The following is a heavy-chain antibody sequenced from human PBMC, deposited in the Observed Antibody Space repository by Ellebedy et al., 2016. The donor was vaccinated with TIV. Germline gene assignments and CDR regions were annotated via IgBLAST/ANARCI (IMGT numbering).Heavy chain of an antibody. CDR1: GGSISSYY. Sequence: SETLSLXXTVSGGSISSYYWSWIRQPAGKGLEWIGRIYTSGSTNYNPSLKSRVTISVDASKNQFSLKLSSVTAADTAVYYCARDYGPNWFDPWGQGTLVTVSS. J-gene: IGHJ5*02. V-gene: IGHV4-4*07. CDR3: ARDYGPNWFDP. CDR2: IYTSGST. D-gene: IGHD3-16*01.